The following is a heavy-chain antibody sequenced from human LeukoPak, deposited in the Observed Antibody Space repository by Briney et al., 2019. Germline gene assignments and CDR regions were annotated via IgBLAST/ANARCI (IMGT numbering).Heavy chain of an antibody. CDR1: GFAFSAAW. D-gene: IGHD7-27*01. CDR2: IKQDGSEK. V-gene: IGHV3-7*04. Sequence: GGSLRLSCAASGFAFSAAWMSWVRQAPGKGLEWVANIKQDGSEKQYVDSVKGRFAISKDNAENSLYLQMNSPKAEDTAVYYCGRFTRSGDSVYWGQGTLVTVSS. J-gene: IGHJ4*02. CDR3: GRFTRSGDSVY.